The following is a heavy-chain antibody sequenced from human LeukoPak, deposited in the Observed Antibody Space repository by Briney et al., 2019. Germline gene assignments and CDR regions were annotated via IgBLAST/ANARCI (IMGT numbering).Heavy chain of an antibody. D-gene: IGHD1-26*01. CDR3: ARLASAATGAPPYYYYFVDV. J-gene: IGHJ6*03. Sequence: PSETLSLTCTVSGGSTSNHSWSWIRQTPVKGLEWIANIYDNGNPDYSPSLLTRVTISTDTSATQFSLRLKSVTAADTAVYYCARLASAATGAPPYYYYFVDVWGKGTTVTVSS. CDR2: IYDNGNP. CDR1: GGSTSNHS. V-gene: IGHV4-59*11.